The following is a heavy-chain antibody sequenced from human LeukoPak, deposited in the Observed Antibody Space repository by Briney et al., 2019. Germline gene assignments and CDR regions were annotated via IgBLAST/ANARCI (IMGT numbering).Heavy chain of an antibody. CDR2: IYSGGST. CDR3: ARVEGYSYGTGYYYYYMDV. Sequence: GGSLRLSCAASGFTVSSNYMSWVRQAPGTGLEWVSVIYSGGSTYYAGSVKGRFTISRDNSKNTLYLQMNSLRAEDTAVYYCARVEGYSYGTGYYYYYMDVWGKGTTVTVSS. V-gene: IGHV3-53*01. CDR1: GFTVSSNY. J-gene: IGHJ6*03. D-gene: IGHD5-18*01.